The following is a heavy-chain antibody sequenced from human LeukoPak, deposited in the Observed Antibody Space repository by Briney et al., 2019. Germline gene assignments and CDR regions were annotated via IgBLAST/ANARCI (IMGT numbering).Heavy chain of an antibody. CDR2: ISSSSSYI. Sequence: PGGSLRLSXAASGFTFSSYSMNWVRQAPGKGLEWVSSISSSSSYIYYADSVKGRFTISRDNAKNSLYLQMNSLRDEDTAVYYCARVKYSSSDFDYWGQGTPVTVSP. CDR3: ARVKYSSSDFDY. V-gene: IGHV3-21*01. D-gene: IGHD6-6*01. CDR1: GFTFSSYS. J-gene: IGHJ4*02.